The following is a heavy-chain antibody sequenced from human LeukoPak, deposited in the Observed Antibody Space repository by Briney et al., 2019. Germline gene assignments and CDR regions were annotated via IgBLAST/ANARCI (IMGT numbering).Heavy chain of an antibody. CDR2: IYYTGGT. CDR1: GMSGGTINSYY. D-gene: IGHD6-13*01. V-gene: IGHV4-59*01. J-gene: IGHJ4*02. CDR3: ARIAVSGYSSSWYDY. Sequence: SETLSLTCSVSGMSGGTINSYYWSWIRQPPGRGLEWIGYIYYTGGTNYNPSLKSRVTISVDTSKNQFSLRLSSVTAADTAVYFCARIAVSGYSSSWYDYWGQGTLVTVSS.